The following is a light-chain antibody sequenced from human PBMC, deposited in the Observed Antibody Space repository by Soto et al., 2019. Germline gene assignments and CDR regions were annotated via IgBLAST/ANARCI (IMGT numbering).Light chain of an antibody. CDR1: QSVSRSY. J-gene: IGKJ5*01. V-gene: IGKV3D-20*01. Sequence: ALAQSPATLSLSPWSRATLFCGASQSVSRSYLAWYQQKPGMAPRLIIYDASTRDTRIPDRFSGSGSGTDFTLTISRLEPEDFAVYYCQQSGSSPITFGQGTRLEIK. CDR2: DAS. CDR3: QQSGSSPIT.